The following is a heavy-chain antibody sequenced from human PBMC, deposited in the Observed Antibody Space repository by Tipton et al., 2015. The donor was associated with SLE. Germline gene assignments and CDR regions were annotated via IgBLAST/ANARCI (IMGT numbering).Heavy chain of an antibody. CDR1: GFTFSSYA. CDR2: ISGSGGST. J-gene: IGHJ3*02. D-gene: IGHD1-26*01. Sequence: SLRLSCAASGFTFSSYAMSWVRQAPGKGLEWVSAISGSGGSTYYADSVKGRFTISRDNSKNTLYLQMNSLRAEDTAVYYCAKPLVGALAAFDIWGQGTMVTVSS. V-gene: IGHV3-23*01. CDR3: AKPLVGALAAFDI.